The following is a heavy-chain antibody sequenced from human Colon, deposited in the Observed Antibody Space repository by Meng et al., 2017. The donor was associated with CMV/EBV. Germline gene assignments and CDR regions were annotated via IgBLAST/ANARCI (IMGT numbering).Heavy chain of an antibody. Sequence: VQLVQSGRGVIEPGGCLILSCAASGFTCADAWMTWVRRAPGKGLEWVRRIKTRVGGEATDYAAPVKGRFTISRDDSNNKVYLEMKNLKTEDTAVYFCATSSWFDYWGQGTLVTVSS. CDR2: IKTRVGGEAT. CDR1: GFTCADAW. CDR3: ATSSWFDY. J-gene: IGHJ4*02. D-gene: IGHD2-2*01. V-gene: IGHV3-15*07.